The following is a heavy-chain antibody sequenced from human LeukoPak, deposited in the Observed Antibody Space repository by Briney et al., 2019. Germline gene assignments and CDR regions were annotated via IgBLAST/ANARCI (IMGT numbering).Heavy chain of an antibody. CDR3: SRDNSDGPPLDY. V-gene: IGHV3-33*01. CDR1: GCTFSSYG. J-gene: IGHJ4*02. CDR2: IWNDGSNK. Sequence: PGGSLRLSCAPSGCTFSSYGMHWVRQAPGKGLEWVALIWNDGSNKYYADSVKGRFTISRDNSKNTLDLQMTSLRAEDTAVYYCSRDNSDGPPLDYWGQGTLVTVSS. D-gene: IGHD5-18*01.